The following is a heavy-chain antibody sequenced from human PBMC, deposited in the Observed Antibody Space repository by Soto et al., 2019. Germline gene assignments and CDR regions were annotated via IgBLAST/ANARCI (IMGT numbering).Heavy chain of an antibody. CDR1: GGSISSGGYY. J-gene: IGHJ4*02. D-gene: IGHD3-16*01. V-gene: IGHV4-31*03. CDR2: IYYSGST. Sequence: SETLSLSCTVSGGSISSGGYYWSWIRQHPGKGLEWIGYIYYSGSTYYNPSLKSRVTISVDTSKNQFSLKLSSVTAADTAVYYCARIRHTAYFDYWGQGTLVTVSS. CDR3: ARIRHTAYFDY.